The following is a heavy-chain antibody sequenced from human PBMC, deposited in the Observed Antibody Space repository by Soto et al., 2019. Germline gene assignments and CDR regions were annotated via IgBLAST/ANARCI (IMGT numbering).Heavy chain of an antibody. CDR3: ARLGNPYDSSQDFDY. V-gene: IGHV5-10-1*01. Sequence: GESLKISCKGSGYSFTTYWITWVRQMPGKGLEWMGRIDPSDSYANYSPSFQGHVTISADKSISTAYLQWSSLKASDTAMYYCARLGNPYDSSQDFDYWGQGTLVTVSS. D-gene: IGHD3-22*01. CDR1: GYSFTTYW. CDR2: IDPSDSYA. J-gene: IGHJ4*02.